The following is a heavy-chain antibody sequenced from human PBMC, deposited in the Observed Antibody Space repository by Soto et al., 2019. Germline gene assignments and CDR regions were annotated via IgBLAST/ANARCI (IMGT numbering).Heavy chain of an antibody. CDR3: ARENSGEQLVGWFDP. CDR1: GFTFSSYG. J-gene: IGHJ5*02. Sequence: QVQLVESGGGVVQPGRSLRLSCAASGFTFSSYGMHWVRQAPGKGLEWVAVIWYDGSNKYYADSVKGRFTISRDNSKNTLYLQMNSLRAEDTAVYYCARENSGEQLVGWFDPWGQGTLVTVSS. D-gene: IGHD6-6*01. V-gene: IGHV3-33*01. CDR2: IWYDGSNK.